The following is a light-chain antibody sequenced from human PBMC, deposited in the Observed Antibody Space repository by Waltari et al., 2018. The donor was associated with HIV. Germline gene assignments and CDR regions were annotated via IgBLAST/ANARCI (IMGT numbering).Light chain of an antibody. J-gene: IGLJ2*01. CDR1: SSKIGNNY. Sequence: QSVLTQPPSASGTPGQRITISCSGSSSKIGNNYVHWYQHLPGTAPKLLIYRTNHRASGCPDRFSGSKSVTSASLAISGLRSEDEADYYCVTWADRSSGPVVFGGGTKVTVL. CDR2: RTN. CDR3: VTWADRSSGPVV. V-gene: IGLV1-47*01.